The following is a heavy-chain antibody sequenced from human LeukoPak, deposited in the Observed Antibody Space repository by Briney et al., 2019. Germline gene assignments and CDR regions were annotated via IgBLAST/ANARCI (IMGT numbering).Heavy chain of an antibody. Sequence: ASVEVSCKVSGYTLTELSMHWVRQAPGKGLEWMGGFDPEDGETIYAQKFQGRVTMTEDTSTDTTYMELSSLRSEDTAVYYCATDNVWFGELLSFDYWGQGTLVTVSS. J-gene: IGHJ4*02. CDR2: FDPEDGET. D-gene: IGHD3-10*01. CDR3: ATDNVWFGELLSFDY. V-gene: IGHV1-24*01. CDR1: GYTLTELS.